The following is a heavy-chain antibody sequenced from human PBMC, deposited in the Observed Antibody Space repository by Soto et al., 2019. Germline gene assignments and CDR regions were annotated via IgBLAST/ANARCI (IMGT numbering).Heavy chain of an antibody. V-gene: IGHV1-69*13. CDR2: IIPIFGTA. CDR1: GGTGNSFA. Sequence: SVKVSCKTSGGTGNSFAISWVRQAPGQGLEWMGGIIPIFGTANYAQKFQGRVTITADESTSTAYMELSSLRSEDTAVYYCASRTAVAPWSYGMDVWGQGTTVTVSS. D-gene: IGHD6-19*01. CDR3: ASRTAVAPWSYGMDV. J-gene: IGHJ6*02.